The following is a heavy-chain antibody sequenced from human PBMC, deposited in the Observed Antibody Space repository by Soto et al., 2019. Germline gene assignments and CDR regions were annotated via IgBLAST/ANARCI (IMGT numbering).Heavy chain of an antibody. V-gene: IGHV3-30*18. Sequence: QVQLVESGGGVVQPGRSLRLSCAASGFTFSSYGMHWVRQAPGKGLEWVAVISYDGSNKYYADSVKGRFTISRDNSKNTLYLQMHSRRAEDTAVYYCAKARGYSYGSRGGETYYFDYWGQGTLVTVSS. CDR1: GFTFSSYG. CDR2: ISYDGSNK. CDR3: AKARGYSYGSRGGETYYFDY. D-gene: IGHD5-18*01. J-gene: IGHJ4*02.